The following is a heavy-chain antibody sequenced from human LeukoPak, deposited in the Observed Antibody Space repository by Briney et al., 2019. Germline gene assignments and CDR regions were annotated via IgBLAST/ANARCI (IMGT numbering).Heavy chain of an antibody. Sequence: GGSLRLSCAASGFTFSSYWMSWVRQAPRKGPEWVANIKQDESDKYYVDSVKGRFTISRDNAKNSLYLQMNNLRAEDTAVYYCARERLQYSSARSGYYGMDVWGQGTTVTVSS. CDR2: IKQDESDK. J-gene: IGHJ6*02. CDR1: GFTFSSYW. CDR3: ARERLQYSSARSGYYGMDV. D-gene: IGHD6-19*01. V-gene: IGHV3-7*01.